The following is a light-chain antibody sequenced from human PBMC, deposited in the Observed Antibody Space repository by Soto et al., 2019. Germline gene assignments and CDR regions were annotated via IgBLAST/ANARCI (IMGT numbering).Light chain of an antibody. CDR3: QQYSNWPPIT. CDR1: QSVSSN. V-gene: IGKV3-15*01. J-gene: IGKJ5*01. Sequence: EIVMTQSPATLSVSPGERATLSCRASQSVSSNLAWYQQKPGQAPRLLIYGASTRATGIPARFSGSGSGTEFTLTISSLQSEDFAVYYCQQYSNWPPITFSQGTRLEIK. CDR2: GAS.